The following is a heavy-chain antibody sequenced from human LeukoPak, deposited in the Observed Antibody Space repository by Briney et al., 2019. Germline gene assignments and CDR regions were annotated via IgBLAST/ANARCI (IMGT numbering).Heavy chain of an antibody. J-gene: IGHJ2*01. CDR3: AKEGCSGGSCYWYFDL. CDR2: ISSSSSYI. D-gene: IGHD2-15*01. Sequence: PGGSLRLSCAASGFTFSSYSMNWVRQAPGKGLEWVSSISSSSSYIYYADSVKGRFTISRDNAKNSLYLQMNSLRAEDTAVYYCAKEGCSGGSCYWYFDLWGRGTLVTVSS. CDR1: GFTFSSYS. V-gene: IGHV3-21*01.